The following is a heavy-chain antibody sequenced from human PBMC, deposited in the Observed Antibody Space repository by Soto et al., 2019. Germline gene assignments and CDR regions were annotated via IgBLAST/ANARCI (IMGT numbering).Heavy chain of an antibody. V-gene: IGHV3-11*05. J-gene: IGHJ6*02. Sequence: QVQLVESGGGLVKPGGSLRLSCAASGFTFSDYYMSWIRQAPGKGLEWVSYISSSSSYTNYADSVKGRFTISRDNAKNSRYLQMNSLRAEDTAVYYCARYHGDCVYYYYGMDVWGQGTTVTVSS. CDR3: ARYHGDCVYYYYGMDV. CDR1: GFTFSDYY. D-gene: IGHD2-21*02. CDR2: ISSSSSYT.